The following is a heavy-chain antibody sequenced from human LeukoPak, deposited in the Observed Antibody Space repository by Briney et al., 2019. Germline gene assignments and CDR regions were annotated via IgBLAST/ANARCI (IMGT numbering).Heavy chain of an antibody. J-gene: IGHJ5*02. V-gene: IGHV3-23*01. CDR1: GFTFSSYW. D-gene: IGHD2-2*01. CDR2: ISGSGGST. CDR3: AKDGIDIVVVPAAYNWFDP. Sequence: GGSLRLSCAASGFTFSSYWMSWVRQAPGKGLEWVSAISGSGGSTYYADSVKGRFTISRDNSKNTLYLQMNSLRAEDTAVYYCAKDGIDIVVVPAAYNWFDPWGQGTLVTVSS.